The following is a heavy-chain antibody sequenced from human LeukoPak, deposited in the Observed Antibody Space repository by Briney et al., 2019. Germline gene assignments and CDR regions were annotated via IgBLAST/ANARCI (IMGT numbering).Heavy chain of an antibody. V-gene: IGHV3-23*01. CDR3: TQHSGTSGGYRFFY. Sequence: GGSLRLSCAASGFTFSSYAMSWVRQAPGKGLEWVSAISTSGDNTYYADSVKGRFTISRDNSKNTLYLQINSLRAEDTAVYYCTQHSGTSGGYRFFYWGQGILVTVSS. J-gene: IGHJ4*02. D-gene: IGHD1-26*01. CDR2: ISTSGDNT. CDR1: GFTFSSYA.